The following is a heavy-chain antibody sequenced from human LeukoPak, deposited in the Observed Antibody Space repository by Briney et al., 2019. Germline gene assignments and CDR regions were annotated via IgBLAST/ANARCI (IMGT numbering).Heavy chain of an antibody. CDR1: GLTVSSNY. D-gene: IGHD2-2*02. CDR2: IYSGGST. J-gene: IGHJ6*02. Sequence: GGSLRLSWAASGLTVSSNYMSWVRHAAGNGREWVSAIYSGGSTYYADSVKGRFTISTDNSKNTLYLHMNSLRAEDTAVYYCARDRVVPAAINYYYGMDVWGQGTTVTVSS. CDR3: ARDRVVPAAINYYYGMDV. V-gene: IGHV3-53*01.